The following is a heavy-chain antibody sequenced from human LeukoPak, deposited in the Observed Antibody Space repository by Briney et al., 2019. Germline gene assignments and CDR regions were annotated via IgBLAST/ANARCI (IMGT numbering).Heavy chain of an antibody. J-gene: IGHJ3*02. CDR3: AREHTSYSSSWEAQGAFDI. CDR2: ISYDGSNK. V-gene: IGHV3-30-3*01. Sequence: QAGGSLRLSCAASGFTFSSYAMHWVRQAPGKGLEWVAVISYDGSNKYYADSVKGRFTISRDNSKNTLYLQMNSLRAEDTAVYYCAREHTSYSSSWEAQGAFDIWGQGTMVTVSS. D-gene: IGHD6-13*01. CDR1: GFTFSSYA.